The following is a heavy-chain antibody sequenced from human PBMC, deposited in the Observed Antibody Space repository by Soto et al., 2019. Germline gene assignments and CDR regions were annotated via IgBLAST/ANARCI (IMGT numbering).Heavy chain of an antibody. Sequence: ASVKVSCKASGYTFTSYGITWVRQAPGQGLEWMGWISGYNDDTNYAQNFQGRLTMTTDTSTSTAYMEVRSLRSDDTAVYYCARGKWELLLLFDYWGQGTLVTVSS. V-gene: IGHV1-18*01. CDR1: GYTFTSYG. D-gene: IGHD1-26*01. J-gene: IGHJ4*02. CDR2: ISGYNDDT. CDR3: ARGKWELLLLFDY.